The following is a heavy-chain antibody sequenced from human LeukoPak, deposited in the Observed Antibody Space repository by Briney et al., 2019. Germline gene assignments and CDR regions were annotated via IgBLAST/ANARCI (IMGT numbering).Heavy chain of an antibody. Sequence: GGSLRLSCVASGFSFTNYAMSWVRQAPARGPEWLSSMKGGGETFYADSVKGRFTLSRDISRNTVYLQLNNLRVEDTATYYCARASWISTADAVRWGQGTQVTVSS. J-gene: IGHJ4*02. D-gene: IGHD2-2*03. CDR1: GFSFTNYA. CDR2: MKGGGET. CDR3: ARASWISTADAVR. V-gene: IGHV3-23*01.